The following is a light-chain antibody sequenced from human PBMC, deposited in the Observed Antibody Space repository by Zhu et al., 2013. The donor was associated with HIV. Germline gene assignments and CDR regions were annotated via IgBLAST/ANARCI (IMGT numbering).Light chain of an antibody. J-gene: IGKJ2*01. Sequence: EIVLTQSPDSLAVSLGERATINCKSSQSVLYSSNNKNYLAWYQQKPGQPPKLLIYWASTRESGVPDRFSGSGSGTDFTLTINSLQPDDSATYYCQHLNSYPPFTFGQGTKVEIK. CDR2: WAS. CDR3: QHLNSYPPFT. CDR1: QSVLYSSNNKNY. V-gene: IGKV4-1*01.